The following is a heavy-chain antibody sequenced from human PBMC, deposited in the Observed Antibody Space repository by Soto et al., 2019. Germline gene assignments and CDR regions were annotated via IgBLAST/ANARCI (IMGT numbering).Heavy chain of an antibody. Sequence: QVQLVQSGAEVKKPGSSVKVSCKASGGTFSSYAISWVRQAPGQGLEWMGGIIPIFGTANYAQKFQGRVTITADESTSTADKVLSSLSSEDTAVYYCARTVNVEIDELWDYFDCWGQGTLVTVSS. CDR2: IIPIFGTA. CDR3: ARTVNVEIDELWDYFDC. CDR1: GGTFSSYA. V-gene: IGHV1-69*01. D-gene: IGHD2-21*01. J-gene: IGHJ4*02.